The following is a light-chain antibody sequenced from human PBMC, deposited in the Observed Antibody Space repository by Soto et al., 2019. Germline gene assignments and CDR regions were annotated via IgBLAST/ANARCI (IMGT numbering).Light chain of an antibody. CDR1: SSNIGSNT. V-gene: IGLV1-44*01. J-gene: IGLJ2*01. Sequence: QSVLTQPPSASGTPGQRVTISCSGSSSNIGSNTVNWYQQLPGTAPNHLIYSNNQRPSGVPARFSGAKSGTSASPAISGLQYAEEADYYCAALYDRLNGDVFGGGTKLTVL. CDR2: SNN. CDR3: AALYDRLNGDV.